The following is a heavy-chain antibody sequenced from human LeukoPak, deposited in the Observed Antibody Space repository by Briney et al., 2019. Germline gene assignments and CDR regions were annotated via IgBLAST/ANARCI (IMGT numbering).Heavy chain of an antibody. V-gene: IGHV4-4*09. J-gene: IGHJ3*02. D-gene: IGHD2/OR15-2a*01. CDR2: IYASGGT. Sequence: PSETLSLTCTVSGGSIDNYWWSWIRQPPGKELEWIAYIYASGGTNSNPSLKSRVTISVDTSKNQFSLTLSSVTAADTAVYYCARHGKGVTYFYAFDIWGQGTMVTVSS. CDR3: ARHGKGVTYFYAFDI. CDR1: GGSIDNYW.